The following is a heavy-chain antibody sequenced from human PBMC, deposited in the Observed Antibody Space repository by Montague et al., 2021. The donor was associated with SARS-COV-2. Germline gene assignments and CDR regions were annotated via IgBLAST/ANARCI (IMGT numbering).Heavy chain of an antibody. V-gene: IGHV4-4*02. J-gene: IGHJ5*02. D-gene: IGHD3-10*01. CDR3: ARRITMVRGVTKRNNWFDP. Sequence: SETLSLTCAVSGGSISSDNWWSWVRQSPGKGLEWIGEIFHSGSTNYNPSLKSRVTMSVDKSKNDFSLKLSPVAAADTAMYYCARRITMVRGVTKRNNWFDPCGRGILVTVSA. CDR1: GGSISSDNW. CDR2: IFHSGST.